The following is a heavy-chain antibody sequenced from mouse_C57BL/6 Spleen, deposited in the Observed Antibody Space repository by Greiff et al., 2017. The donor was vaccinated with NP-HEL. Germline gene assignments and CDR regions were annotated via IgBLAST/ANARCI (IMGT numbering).Heavy chain of an antibody. CDR1: GYTFTDYN. D-gene: IGHD1-1*01. V-gene: IGHV1-18*01. Sequence: VQLQQSGPELVKPGASVKIPCKASGYTFTDYNMDWVKQSHGKSLEWIGDINPNNGGTIYNQKFKGKATLTVDKSSSTAYMELRSLTSEDTAVYYCARGIDYYGSRDYAMDYWGQGTSVTVSS. J-gene: IGHJ4*01. CDR2: INPNNGGT. CDR3: ARGIDYYGSRDYAMDY.